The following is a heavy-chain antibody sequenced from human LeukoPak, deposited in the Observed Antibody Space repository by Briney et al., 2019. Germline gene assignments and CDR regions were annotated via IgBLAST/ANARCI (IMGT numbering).Heavy chain of an antibody. Sequence: SETLSLTCTVSGGSISSSSYYWGWIRQPPGKGLEWIGSIYYSGSTYYNPSLKSRVTISVDTSKNQFSLELSSVTAADTAVYYCARHIAAAGNYYFDYWGQGTLVTVSS. J-gene: IGHJ4*02. CDR1: GGSISSSSYY. CDR2: IYYSGST. CDR3: ARHIAAAGNYYFDY. D-gene: IGHD6-13*01. V-gene: IGHV4-39*01.